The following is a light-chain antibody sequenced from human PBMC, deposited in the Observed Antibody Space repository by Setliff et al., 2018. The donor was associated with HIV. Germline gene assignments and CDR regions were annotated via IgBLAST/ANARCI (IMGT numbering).Light chain of an antibody. V-gene: IGLV3-21*04. CDR3: QVWDSSSDHPYV. CDR2: YDS. J-gene: IGLJ1*01. Sequence: ELTQPPSVSVAPGKTARITCGGNNIGSKSVHWYQQKPGQAPVLVISYDSDRPSGIPERFSGSNSGNTATLTISRVEAGNEADYYCQVWDSSSDHPYVFGTGTKVTVL. CDR1: NIGSKS.